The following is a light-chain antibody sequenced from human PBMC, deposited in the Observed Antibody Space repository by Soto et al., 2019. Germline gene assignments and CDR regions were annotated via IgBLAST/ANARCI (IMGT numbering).Light chain of an antibody. J-gene: IGLJ1*01. Sequence: QSALTQPAPVSGSPGQSITISCTGTSXDVGGYDYVSWYQLHPGKAPKLMVFEVNNRPSGVSYRFSGSKSGNTASLTISGLQAEDEADYFCSSYSISTAYLFGTGTKVTVL. CDR2: EVN. CDR3: SSYSISTAYL. V-gene: IGLV2-14*01. CDR1: SXDVGGYDY.